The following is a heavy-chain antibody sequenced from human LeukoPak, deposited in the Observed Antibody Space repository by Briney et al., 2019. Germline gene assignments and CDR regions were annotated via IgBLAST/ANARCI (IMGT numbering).Heavy chain of an antibody. CDR3: ARGGGLDV. Sequence: GGSLRLSCAASGFTFSSYSMNWVRQAPGKGLEWVSYISSSSGTILYADSVKGRFTISRDNAKNSLYLQMNSLRAEDTAVYFCARGGGLDVWGQGATVTVSS. J-gene: IGHJ6*02. CDR2: ISSSSGTI. D-gene: IGHD3-16*01. V-gene: IGHV3-48*01. CDR1: GFTFSSYS.